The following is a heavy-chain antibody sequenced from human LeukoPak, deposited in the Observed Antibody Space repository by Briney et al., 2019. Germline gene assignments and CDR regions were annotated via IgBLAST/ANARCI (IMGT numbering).Heavy chain of an antibody. J-gene: IGHJ2*01. CDR3: ARGGNHGDYWYFDL. CDR2: IKQDGSEK. V-gene: IGHV3-7*01. CDR1: GFTFSSYG. D-gene: IGHD4-17*01. Sequence: GGSLRLSCAAPGFTFSSYGMHWVRQAPGKGLEWVANIKQDGSEKYYVDSVKGRFTISRDNAETSLHLQMNSLRAEDTAVYYCARGGNHGDYWYFDLWGRGTLATVSS.